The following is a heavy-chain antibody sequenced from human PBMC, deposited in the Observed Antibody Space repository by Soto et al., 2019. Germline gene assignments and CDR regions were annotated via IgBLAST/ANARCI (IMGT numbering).Heavy chain of an antibody. CDR1: GGTFSSYS. J-gene: IGHJ4*02. D-gene: IGHD1-26*01. CDR3: ARDGGRHSGGIDY. Sequence: QVQLVQSGDEVKKPGSSVKVSCKASGGTFSSYSINWVRQAPGQGLEWMGEIIPIFGTANYAQKFQGRVRMTADESTSTAYVELSSLRSEDTAVYYCARDGGRHSGGIDYWGQGTLVTVSS. V-gene: IGHV1-69*01. CDR2: IIPIFGTA.